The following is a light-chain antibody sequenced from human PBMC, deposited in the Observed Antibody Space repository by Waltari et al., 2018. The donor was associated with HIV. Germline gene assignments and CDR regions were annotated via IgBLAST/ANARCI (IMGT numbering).Light chain of an antibody. Sequence: QSALTQPRSVSGSPGQSVTISCTGTSSDVGAYNRVSWYQQHPGKAPKVGIYDFRERPAGVPDRFSGSKSANTASLTISGLQADDEADYHCCSFAGSYIVFGTGTKVTVL. CDR2: DFR. CDR3: CSFAGSYIV. CDR1: SSDVGAYNR. J-gene: IGLJ1*01. V-gene: IGLV2-11*01.